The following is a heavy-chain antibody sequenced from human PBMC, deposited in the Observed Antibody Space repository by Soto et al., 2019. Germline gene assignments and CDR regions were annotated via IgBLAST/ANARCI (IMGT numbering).Heavy chain of an antibody. D-gene: IGHD2-2*01. V-gene: IGHV3-74*01. CDR3: AGAWGVPGPLSYYHGMDV. CDR1: GFTFSNYW. Sequence: HPGGSLRLSCAASGFTFSNYWMHWVRQAPGKGLVGVSRTSSDGTSTTFADSVKGRFTISRDNAKNTLYLQMNSLRAEDTAVYYCAGAWGVPGPLSYYHGMDVWGQGTTVTVSS. J-gene: IGHJ6*02. CDR2: TSSDGTST.